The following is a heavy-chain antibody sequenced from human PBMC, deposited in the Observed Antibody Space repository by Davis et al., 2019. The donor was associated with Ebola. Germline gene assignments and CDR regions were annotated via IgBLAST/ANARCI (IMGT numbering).Heavy chain of an antibody. CDR1: GFTFSDYY. CDR3: ARDISVVVIPDY. CDR2: ISSSSSYT. D-gene: IGHD2-21*01. J-gene: IGHJ4*02. V-gene: IGHV3-11*06. Sequence: GGSLRLSCAASGFTFSDYYMSWIRQAPGKGLEWVSYISSSSSYTNYADSVKGRFTISRDNAKNSLYLQMNSLRAEDTAVYYCARDISVVVIPDYWGQGTLVTVSS.